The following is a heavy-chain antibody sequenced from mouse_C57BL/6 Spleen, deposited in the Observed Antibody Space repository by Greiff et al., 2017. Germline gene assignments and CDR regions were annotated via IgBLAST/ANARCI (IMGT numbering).Heavy chain of an antibody. CDR1: GFTFSDYG. Sequence: EVKLMESGGGLVKPGGSLKLSCAASGFTFSDYGMHWVRQAPEKGLEWVAYISSGSSTIYYADTVKGRFTISRDNAKNTLFLQMTSLRSEDTAMYYCASLFYSGDYWGQGTSGTVSS. CDR3: ASLFYSGDY. CDR2: ISSGSSTI. J-gene: IGHJ4*01. D-gene: IGHD2-1*01. V-gene: IGHV5-17*01.